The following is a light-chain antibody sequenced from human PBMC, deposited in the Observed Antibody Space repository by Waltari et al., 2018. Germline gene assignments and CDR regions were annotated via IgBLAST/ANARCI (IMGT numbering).Light chain of an antibody. CDR3: QHYVRLPAT. CDR2: GAS. CDR1: QCVGRS. J-gene: IGKJ1*01. Sequence: SCRDNQCVGRSLALYQQKPGQAPKLRIYGASTRATGIPCRFTGSGSGTDFSLTIRCLEPEDFAIYLCQHYVRLPATFGQGTKVEIK. V-gene: IGKV3-20*01.